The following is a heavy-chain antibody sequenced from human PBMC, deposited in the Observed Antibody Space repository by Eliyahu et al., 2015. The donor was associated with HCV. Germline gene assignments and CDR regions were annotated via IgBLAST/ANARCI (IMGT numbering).Heavy chain of an antibody. CDR2: IDWDDDK. Sequence: QVTLRESGPALVKPTQTLTLTCTFSGFSLSTSGMCVSWIRQPPGKALEWLALIDWDDDKYYSTSLKTRLTISKDTSKNQVVLTMTNMDPVDTATYYCARIQGRSWNPLMDVWGQGTTVTVSS. V-gene: IGHV2-70*01. CDR3: ARIQGRSWNPLMDV. D-gene: IGHD1-1*01. J-gene: IGHJ6*02. CDR1: GFSLSTSGMC.